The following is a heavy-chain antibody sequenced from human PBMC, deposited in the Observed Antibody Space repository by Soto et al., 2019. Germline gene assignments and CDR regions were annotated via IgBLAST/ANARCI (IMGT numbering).Heavy chain of an antibody. CDR1: GGSTSSYY. CDR2: IYYSGST. D-gene: IGHD3-10*01. J-gene: IGHJ5*02. Sequence: SETLSLTCSVSGGSTSSYYWSWIRQPPGKGLEWIGYIYYSGSTNYNPSLKSRVTISVDTSKNQFSLKLSSVTAADTAVYYCAREGSMVNWFDPWGQGTLVTVSS. V-gene: IGHV4-59*01. CDR3: AREGSMVNWFDP.